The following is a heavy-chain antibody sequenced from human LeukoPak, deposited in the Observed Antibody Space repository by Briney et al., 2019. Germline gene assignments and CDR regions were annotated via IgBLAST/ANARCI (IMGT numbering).Heavy chain of an antibody. D-gene: IGHD3-9*01. CDR1: GYTFNTYY. V-gene: IGHV1-2*04. J-gene: IGHJ4*02. CDR3: ARGLYDILTGYYDY. Sequence: ASVKVSCKASGYTFNTYYMHWVRQAPGQGLEWMGWINPNSGGTNYAQKLQGWVTMTRDTSISTAYMELSRLRSDDTAVYYCARGLYDILTGYYDYWGQGTLVTVSS. CDR2: INPNSGGT.